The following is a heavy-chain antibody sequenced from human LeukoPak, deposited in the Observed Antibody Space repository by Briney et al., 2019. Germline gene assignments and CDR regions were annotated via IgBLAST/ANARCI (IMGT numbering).Heavy chain of an antibody. Sequence: PGRSLRLSCAASGFTFSNYAMTWVRQAPGKGLEWVSSISGNGAVTFYTDSVRGRFTISKDNSKNTLYLQMNSLRAEDTALYYCARIGGSSPTDYWGQGTLVTVSS. CDR1: GFTFSNYA. V-gene: IGHV3-23*01. CDR3: ARIGGSSPTDY. CDR2: ISGNGAVT. D-gene: IGHD1-26*01. J-gene: IGHJ4*02.